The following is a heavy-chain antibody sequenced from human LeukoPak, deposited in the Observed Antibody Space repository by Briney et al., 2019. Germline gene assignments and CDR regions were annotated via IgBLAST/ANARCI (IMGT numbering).Heavy chain of an antibody. CDR3: ARRSRYCSSTSCYRSVDTAMVNYYYYGMDV. J-gene: IGHJ6*02. D-gene: IGHD2-2*02. CDR2: IRYDGSNK. CDR1: GFTFSSYG. V-gene: IGHV3-33*01. Sequence: GRSLRLSCAASGFTFSSYGMHWVRQAPGKGLEWVAVIRYDGSNKYYADSVKGRFTISRDSSKNTLYLQMNSLRAEDTAVYYCARRSRYCSSTSCYRSVDTAMVNYYYYGMDVWGQGTTVTVSS.